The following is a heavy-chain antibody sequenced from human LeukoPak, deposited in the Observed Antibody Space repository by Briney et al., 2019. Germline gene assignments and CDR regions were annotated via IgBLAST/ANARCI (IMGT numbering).Heavy chain of an antibody. V-gene: IGHV1-18*01. D-gene: IGHD6-19*01. CDR3: ARSHYSRGWEYFDY. CDR1: GYTFTSYG. J-gene: IGHJ4*02. CDR2: ISAYNGNT. Sequence: ASGKVCCKASGYTFTSYGINWVRQAPAQGLEWMGWISAYNGNTNYAQKLQGRVTMTTDTSTSTPYMERRSMRSDDTAVYYCARSHYSRGWEYFDYWGQGTLVTVSS.